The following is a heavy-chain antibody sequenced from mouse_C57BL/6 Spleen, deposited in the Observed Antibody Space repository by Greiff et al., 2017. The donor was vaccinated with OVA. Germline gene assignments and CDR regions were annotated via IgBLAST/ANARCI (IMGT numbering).Heavy chain of an antibody. V-gene: IGHV5-4*03. CDR2: ISDGGSYT. CDR3: ASMVTGHYFDY. Sequence: DVKLVESGGGLVKPGGSLKLSCAASGFTFSSYAMSWVRQTPEKRLEWVATISDGGSYTYYPDNVKGRFTISRDNAKNNLYLQMSHLKSEDTAMYYCASMVTGHYFDYWGQGTTLTVSS. CDR1: GFTFSSYA. D-gene: IGHD2-2*01. J-gene: IGHJ2*01.